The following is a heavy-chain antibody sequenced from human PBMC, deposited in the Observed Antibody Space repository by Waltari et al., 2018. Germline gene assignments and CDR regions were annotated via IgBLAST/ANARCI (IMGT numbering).Heavy chain of an antibody. CDR2: MNRDGSET. D-gene: IGHD6-13*01. CDR3: ARLSSSWNEKGAFDI. J-gene: IGHJ3*02. CDR1: GFPLSSFW. Sequence: EVQLVESGGGLVQPGGYLRPSCGGAGFPLSSFWMSWVRQAPGKGLDWVANMNRDGSETYYVDSVKGRFTISRDNAKNSLYLEMNTLRVEDTAIYYCARLSSSWNEKGAFDIWGQGTMVTVSS. V-gene: IGHV3-7*01.